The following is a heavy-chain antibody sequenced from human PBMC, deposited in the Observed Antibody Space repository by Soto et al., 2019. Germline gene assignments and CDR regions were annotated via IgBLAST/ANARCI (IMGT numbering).Heavy chain of an antibody. V-gene: IGHV3-48*02. Sequence: GGSLRLSCAAFGFKISSSSMNWVRQAPGRGLEWVAYISDSGSNTLYADSVKGRFTVSRDTAKNSLYLQMSGLRDEDRAVYYCARRRRNPSRDRTTLLAGMDVWGQGTTVTVSS. CDR2: ISDSGSNT. D-gene: IGHD1-1*01. CDR3: ARRRRNPSRDRTTLLAGMDV. CDR1: GFKISSSS. J-gene: IGHJ6*02.